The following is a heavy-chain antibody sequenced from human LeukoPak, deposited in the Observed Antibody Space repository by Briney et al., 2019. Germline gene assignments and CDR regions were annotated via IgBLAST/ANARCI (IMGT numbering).Heavy chain of an antibody. D-gene: IGHD2-8*02. J-gene: IGHJ4*02. V-gene: IGHV3-30*02. CDR2: IAHHGNNK. Sequence: GGSLRLSCGASGFAFSSSAMHWVRQGPGKGLEWVAYIAHHGNNKYYADSVKGRFTISRGNSKGSLYLQMNSLRADDTAVYYCAKDGSWSCTDWGQGTLVRVSS. CDR3: AKDGSWSCTD. CDR1: GFAFSSSA.